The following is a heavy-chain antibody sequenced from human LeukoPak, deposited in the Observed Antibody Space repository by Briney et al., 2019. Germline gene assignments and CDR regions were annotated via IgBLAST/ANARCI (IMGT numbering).Heavy chain of an antibody. CDR3: ARQDGNSKYYFDY. CDR2: IYPGDSDT. D-gene: IGHD1-1*01. CDR1: GYSFTYYW. J-gene: IGHJ4*02. Sequence: GASLKISCKGSGYSFTYYWIGWVRQMPGKGLEWMGIIYPGDSDTRYRPSFQGQVTISVDKSISTAYLQWSSLKASDTAMYYCARQDGNSKYYFDYRGQGTLVTVSS. V-gene: IGHV5-51*01.